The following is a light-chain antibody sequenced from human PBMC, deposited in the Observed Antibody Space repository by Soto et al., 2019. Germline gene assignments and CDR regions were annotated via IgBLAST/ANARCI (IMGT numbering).Light chain of an antibody. CDR3: QQLGTSPIT. J-gene: IGKJ5*01. CDR2: DSS. Sequence: IVLTQSPGAPPLSPGERASLSCRTSQPVSSTYFAWYQQRPGQSPRLLFYDSSTRAAGIPDRFSCSGSGRDFTLTINRLEPEDSAVYYCQQLGTSPITFGQGTRLEIK. CDR1: QPVSSTY. V-gene: IGKV3-20*01.